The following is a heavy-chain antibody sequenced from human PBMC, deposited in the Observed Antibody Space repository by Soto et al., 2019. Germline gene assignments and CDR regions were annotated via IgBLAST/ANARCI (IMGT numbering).Heavy chain of an antibody. CDR2: ISSSSSYI. J-gene: IGHJ3*02. Sequence: PGGSLRLSRAASGFTFSSYSMNWVRQAPGKGLEWVSSISSSSSYIYYADSVKGRFTISRDNAKNSLYLQMNSLRAEDTAVYYCARGSYDYIWGSYRYGAFDIWGQGTMVTVS. V-gene: IGHV3-21*01. CDR1: GFTFSSYS. CDR3: ARGSYDYIWGSYRYGAFDI. D-gene: IGHD3-16*02.